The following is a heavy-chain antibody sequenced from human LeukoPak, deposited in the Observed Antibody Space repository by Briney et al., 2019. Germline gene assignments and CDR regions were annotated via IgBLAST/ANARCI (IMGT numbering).Heavy chain of an antibody. J-gene: IGHJ3*02. CDR1: GGSISSGSYY. Sequence: SETLSLTCTVSGGSISSGSYYWRWIRQPAGKGLEWIERIYTSGSTNYNPSLKSRVTISVDTSKNRLSLKLSSVTAADTALYYCARDLSGSYACDIWGQGTMVTVST. D-gene: IGHD3-10*01. CDR3: ARDLSGSYACDI. CDR2: IYTSGST. V-gene: IGHV4-61*02.